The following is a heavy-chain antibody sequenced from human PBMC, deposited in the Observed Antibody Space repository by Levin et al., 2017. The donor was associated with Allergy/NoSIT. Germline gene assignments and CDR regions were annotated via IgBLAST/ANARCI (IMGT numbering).Heavy chain of an antibody. CDR3: AKELFCGSTPCHDRIY. Sequence: LSLTCAASGFLFSSYGMHWVRPAPCKGLEWVAVISYDGSDEHYADSVKGRFTVSRDNSKNTLYLQMNSLRTEDTAVYYCAKELFCGSTPCHDRIYWGQGTLVTVSS. D-gene: IGHD2-2*01. J-gene: IGHJ4*02. CDR2: ISYDGSDE. V-gene: IGHV3-30*18. CDR1: GFLFSSYG.